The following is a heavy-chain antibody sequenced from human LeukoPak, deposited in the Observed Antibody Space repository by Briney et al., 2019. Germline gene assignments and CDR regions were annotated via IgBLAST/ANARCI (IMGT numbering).Heavy chain of an antibody. CDR2: IYSGGST. V-gene: IGHV3-53*01. J-gene: IGHJ4*02. CDR3: ARLSGSSSDY. Sequence: GGSLRLSCAASGFTFSSYGMHWVRQAPGKGLEWVSVIYSGGSTYYADSVKGRFTISRDNSKNTLYLHMNSLRAEDTAVYYCARLSGSSSDYWGQGTLVTVSS. D-gene: IGHD6-6*01. CDR1: GFTFSSYG.